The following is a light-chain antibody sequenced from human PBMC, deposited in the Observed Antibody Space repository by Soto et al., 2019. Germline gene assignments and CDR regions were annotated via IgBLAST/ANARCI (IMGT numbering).Light chain of an antibody. Sequence: EIVMTQSPATLSVSPGERATLSCRASQSVNSNLAWYRQKPGQAPGLLISDASTRATGVPARFSGSGSGTEFTLTISSLQSEDSGIYYCQQYNFWPPLTFGRGTKVEIK. CDR2: DAS. J-gene: IGKJ4*01. V-gene: IGKV3-15*01. CDR1: QSVNSN. CDR3: QQYNFWPPLT.